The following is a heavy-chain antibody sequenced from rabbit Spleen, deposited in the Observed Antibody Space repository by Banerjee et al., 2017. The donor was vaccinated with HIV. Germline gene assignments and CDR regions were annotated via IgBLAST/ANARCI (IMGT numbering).Heavy chain of an antibody. CDR1: GFSFSSSDY. J-gene: IGHJ4*01. D-gene: IGHD8-1*01. Sequence: QSLEESGGGLVQPEGSLALTCKASGFSFSSSDYICWVRQAPGKGLEWISCIAGSSSGFTYSATWAKGRFFMSRTSSTTVTLQMTSLTAADTATYFCARDGAGGSYFALWGPGTLVTVS. CDR3: ARDGAGGSYFAL. CDR2: IAGSSSGFT. V-gene: IGHV1S40*01.